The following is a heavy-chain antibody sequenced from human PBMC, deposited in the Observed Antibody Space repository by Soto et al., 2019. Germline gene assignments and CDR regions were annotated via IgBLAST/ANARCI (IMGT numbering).Heavy chain of an antibody. Sequence: QVQLQQWGAGLLKPSETLSLTCAVYGGSFSGYYWSWIRQPPGKGLEWIGEINHSGSTNYNPSLKSRVTISVDTSKNQFSLKLSSVTAADTAVYYCARGPNSSGWYLVTRGIDYWGHGTLVTVSS. CDR1: GGSFSGYY. D-gene: IGHD6-19*01. CDR2: INHSGST. V-gene: IGHV4-34*01. CDR3: ARGPNSSGWYLVTRGIDY. J-gene: IGHJ4*01.